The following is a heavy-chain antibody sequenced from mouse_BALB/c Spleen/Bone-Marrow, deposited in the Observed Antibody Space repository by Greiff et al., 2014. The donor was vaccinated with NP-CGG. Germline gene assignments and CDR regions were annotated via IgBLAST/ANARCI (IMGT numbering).Heavy chain of an antibody. CDR1: GFTFSDYY. CDR2: ISDGGSYT. V-gene: IGHV5-4*02. D-gene: IGHD1-1*01. CDR3: ARGSSYFDY. Sequence: VQLKESGGGLVKPGGSLKLSCAASGFTFSDYYMYWVRQTPEKRLEWVATISDGGSYTYYPDSVKGRFTISRDNAKNNLYLQMSSLKSEDTAMYYCARGSSYFDYWGQGTTPTVSS. J-gene: IGHJ2*01.